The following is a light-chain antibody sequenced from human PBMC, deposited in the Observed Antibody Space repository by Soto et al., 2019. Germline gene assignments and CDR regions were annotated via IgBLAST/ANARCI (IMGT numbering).Light chain of an antibody. V-gene: IGKV4-1*01. CDR1: HSLLYSPRNKSY. CDR3: QQYFSPPPLT. CDR2: WAS. J-gene: IGKJ4*01. Sequence: DGVIRECRDWRAVSLGDMGSVNGKGIHSLLYSPRNKSYLAWFQQKPRQPPKLLIYWASSREIGVPDRFSGSESGTDFTLSISSLQPEDVAVYYCQQYFSPPPLTFGGGTKVDIK.